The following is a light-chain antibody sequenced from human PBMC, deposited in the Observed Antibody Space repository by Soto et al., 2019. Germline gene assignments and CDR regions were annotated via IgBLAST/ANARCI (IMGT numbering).Light chain of an antibody. CDR2: GAS. CDR3: QQYGSSPPT. CDR1: QSVTSSY. V-gene: IGKV3-20*01. J-gene: IGKJ1*01. Sequence: EIVLTQSPATLSLSPGERATLSRRASQSVTSSYLAWYQQKPGQAPRLLIYGASSRATGIPDRFSGSGSGTDFTLTISRLEPEDFAVYYCQQYGSSPPTFGQGTKVEIK.